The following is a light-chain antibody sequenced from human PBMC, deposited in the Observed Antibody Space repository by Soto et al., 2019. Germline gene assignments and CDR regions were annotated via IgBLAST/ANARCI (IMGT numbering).Light chain of an antibody. V-gene: IGKV3-20*01. CDR2: GAS. CDR3: QQYGSSPRT. CDR1: QTISNTY. Sequence: EIVLTQSPGTLSLSPGETATLSCRASQTISNTYLAWYQHKPGRAPRLLIYGASTRATGIPGRFSGSGSGTDFTLTVNRLEPEDFAVYYCQQYGSSPRTFGQGTKVEI. J-gene: IGKJ1*01.